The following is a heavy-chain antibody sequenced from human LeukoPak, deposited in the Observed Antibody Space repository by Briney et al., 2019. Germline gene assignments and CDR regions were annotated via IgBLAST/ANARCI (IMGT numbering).Heavy chain of an antibody. V-gene: IGHV4-38-2*01. CDR1: GYSISSGYY. D-gene: IGHD3-22*01. J-gene: IGHJ5*02. Sequence: PSETLPLTCAVSGYSISSGYYWGWIRQPPGKGLEWIGSIYHSGSTYYNPSLKSRVTISVDTSKNQFSLKLSSVTAADTAVYYCARVRRSYYYDSSGYLWGQGTLVTVSS. CDR3: ARVRRSYYYDSSGYL. CDR2: IYHSGST.